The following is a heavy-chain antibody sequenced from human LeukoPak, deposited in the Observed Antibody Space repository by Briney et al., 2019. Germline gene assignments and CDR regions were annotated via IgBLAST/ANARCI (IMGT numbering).Heavy chain of an antibody. CDR1: GYTFTAHY. J-gene: IGHJ3*02. Sequence: WASVKVSCKASGYTFTAHYMHWVRQAPGQRLEWMGRINPSSGDTEYGQRFQGRVTLTRDTSSSTANMELRRLRSDDTAVYYCARDPGYSYAFDIWGQGTVVIVSS. D-gene: IGHD2-21*01. CDR3: ARDPGYSYAFDI. V-gene: IGHV1-2*06. CDR2: INPSSGDT.